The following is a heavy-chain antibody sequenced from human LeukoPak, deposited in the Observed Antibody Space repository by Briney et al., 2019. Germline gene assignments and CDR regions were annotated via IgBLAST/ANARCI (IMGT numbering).Heavy chain of an antibody. J-gene: IGHJ6*03. CDR2: INWNGGST. D-gene: IGHD3-10*01. V-gene: IGHV3-20*04. CDR1: GFTFDDYG. CDR3: ARTYYYGSGSYQDDYYYYYMDV. Sequence: GGSLRLSCAASGFTFDDYGMSWVRHAPGKGLEWVSGINWNGGSTGYADSVKGRFTISRDNAKTSMYLQMNSLRAEDTALYYCARTYYYGSGSYQDDYYYYYMDVWGKGTTVTVSS.